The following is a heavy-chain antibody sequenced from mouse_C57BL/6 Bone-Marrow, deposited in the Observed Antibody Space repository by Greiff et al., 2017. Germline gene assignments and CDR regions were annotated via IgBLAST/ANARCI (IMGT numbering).Heavy chain of an antibody. D-gene: IGHD1-1*01. V-gene: IGHV1-55*01. Sequence: QVHVKQPGAELVKPGASVKMSCKASGYTFTSYWITWVKQRPGQGLEWIGDIYPGSGSTNYNEKFKSKATLTVDTSSSTAYMQLSSLTSEDSAVYYCARWKDYYGSSDYWGQGTTLTVSS. J-gene: IGHJ2*01. CDR2: IYPGSGST. CDR3: ARWKDYYGSSDY. CDR1: GYTFTSYW.